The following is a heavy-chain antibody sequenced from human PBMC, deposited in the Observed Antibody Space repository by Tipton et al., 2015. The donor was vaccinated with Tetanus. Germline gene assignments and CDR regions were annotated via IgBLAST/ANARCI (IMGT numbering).Heavy chain of an antibody. CDR3: ARDPSGGVRYFDY. V-gene: IGHV4-59*01. CDR2: IYYSGST. Sequence: TLSLTCTVSGGSISSYYWSWIRQPPGKGLEWIGYIYYSGSTNYNPSLKSRVTLSVDTSKNQFSLKLSSVTAADTAVYYCARDPSGGVRYFDYWGQGTLVTVSS. D-gene: IGHD2-8*01. J-gene: IGHJ4*02. CDR1: GGSISSYY.